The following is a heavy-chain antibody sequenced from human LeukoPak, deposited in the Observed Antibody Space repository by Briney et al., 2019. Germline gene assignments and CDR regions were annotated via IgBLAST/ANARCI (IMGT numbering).Heavy chain of an antibody. D-gene: IGHD4-17*01. CDR3: AKVSITVTRNFDY. V-gene: IGHV3-23*01. CDR1: GFTFSNYV. J-gene: IGHJ4*02. Sequence: GGSLRLSCAASGFTFSNYVMSWVRQAPGKGLEWVSSISGSGGNTYYADSVKGRFTISRDNSKNTLYLQMNSLRAEDTAVYYCAKVSITVTRNFDYWGQGTLVTVSS. CDR2: ISGSGGNT.